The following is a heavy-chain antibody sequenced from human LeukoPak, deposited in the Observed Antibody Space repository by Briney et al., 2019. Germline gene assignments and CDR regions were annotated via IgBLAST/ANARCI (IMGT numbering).Heavy chain of an antibody. D-gene: IGHD2-21*01. CDR1: GFTFSSLA. V-gene: IGHV3-23*01. J-gene: IGHJ4*02. CDR3: AKDIQCTY. CDR2: ISGSGGNT. Sequence: GEPLPLFYAASGFTFSSLAMTWLRQARGQGLEWVSLISGSGGNTYYADSVKARFTISRDNSKNTLYLQMNSLRAEDTAVYHCAKDIQCTYWGQGTLVTVSS.